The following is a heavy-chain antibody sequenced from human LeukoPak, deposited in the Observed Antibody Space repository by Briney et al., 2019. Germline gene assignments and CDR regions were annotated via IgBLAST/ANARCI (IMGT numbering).Heavy chain of an antibody. V-gene: IGHV3-48*04. J-gene: IGHJ6*04. CDR2: ISSSRSTT. CDR3: AELGITMIGGV. D-gene: IGHD3-10*02. CDR1: GFTFSRYS. Sequence: PGGSLRLSCAASGFTFSRYSMTWVRQAPGKGLEWISFISSSRSTTYYADSVKGRSTISRDNAKNSLYLQMNSLRAEDTAVYYCAELGITMIGGVWGKGTTVTISS.